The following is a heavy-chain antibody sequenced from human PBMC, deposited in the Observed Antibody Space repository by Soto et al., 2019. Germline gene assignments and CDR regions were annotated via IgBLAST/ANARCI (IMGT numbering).Heavy chain of an antibody. D-gene: IGHD1-20*01. CDR1: GGSISSGGYS. CDR2: IYHSGST. CDR3: GSSITGYIWFDP. J-gene: IGHJ5*02. Sequence: QLQLQESGSGLVKPSQTLSLTCAVSGGSISSGGYSWSWIRQPPGKGLEWSGYIYHSGSTYYNPSLKSRVPISVDRSKNRFPLELSSVNAADTAVDDCGSSITGYIWFDPWVQGTMVTVSS. V-gene: IGHV4-30-2*01.